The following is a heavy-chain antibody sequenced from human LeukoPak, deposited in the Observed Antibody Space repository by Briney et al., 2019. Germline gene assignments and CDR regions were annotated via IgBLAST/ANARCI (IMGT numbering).Heavy chain of an antibody. Sequence: GASVKVSCKASGYTFTGYFIHWVRQAPGQGLEWMGWINPNSGGTNYAEKFQGRVIMTRDTSISTAYLELTRLTSDDTAVYYCVRTKPVADFAFDFRGQGTVVTVTS. V-gene: IGHV1-2*02. CDR2: INPNSGGT. D-gene: IGHD6-19*01. J-gene: IGHJ3*01. CDR1: GYTFTGYF. CDR3: VRTKPVADFAFDF.